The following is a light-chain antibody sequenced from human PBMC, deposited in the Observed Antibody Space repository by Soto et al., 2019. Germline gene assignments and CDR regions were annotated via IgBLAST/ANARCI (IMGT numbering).Light chain of an antibody. J-gene: IGKJ1*01. CDR3: QQYNNWGT. Sequence: EIVMTQSPATLSVSPGERATLSCRASQSVSSNLACYQQKPGQAPRLLIYGASTRATGIPARFSGSGSGTEFTLTISSRESEDFAVYSCQQYNNWGTFGQGTKVEIK. CDR2: GAS. CDR1: QSVSSN. V-gene: IGKV3-15*01.